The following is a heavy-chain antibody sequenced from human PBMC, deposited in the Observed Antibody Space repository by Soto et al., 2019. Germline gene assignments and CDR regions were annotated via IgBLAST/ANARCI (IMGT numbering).Heavy chain of an antibody. CDR2: INAGNGNT. CDR1: GYTFTSYA. V-gene: IGHV1-3*01. J-gene: IGHJ4*02. Sequence: ASVKVSCKASGYTFTSYAMHWVRQAPGQRLEWMGWINAGNGNTKYSQKFQGRVTITRDTSASTAYMELSSLRSEDTAVYYCARDTLGYCSGGSCYDFDYWGQGTLVTVSS. D-gene: IGHD2-15*01. CDR3: ARDTLGYCSGGSCYDFDY.